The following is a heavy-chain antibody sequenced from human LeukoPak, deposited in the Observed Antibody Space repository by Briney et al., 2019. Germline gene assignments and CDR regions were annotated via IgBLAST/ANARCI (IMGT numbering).Heavy chain of an antibody. CDR3: TRIFGVNSYGSDY. CDR1: GFTFSTYW. CDR2: INQDGSEK. J-gene: IGHJ4*02. D-gene: IGHD3-3*01. Sequence: GGSLRLSCAASGFTFSTYWMSWVRQAPGKGLEWVANINQDGSEKYYVDSVKGRFIVSRDNAKNALRLQMKSLRVEDTAVYYCTRIFGVNSYGSDYWGQGTLVTVSS. V-gene: IGHV3-7*01.